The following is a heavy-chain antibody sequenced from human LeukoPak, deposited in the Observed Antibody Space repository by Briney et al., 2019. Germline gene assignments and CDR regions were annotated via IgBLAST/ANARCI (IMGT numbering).Heavy chain of an antibody. CDR3: ARDLPVTPDAFDI. CDR1: GFTLSSYE. J-gene: IGHJ3*02. CDR2: IDYSGGSS. D-gene: IGHD4-23*01. V-gene: IGHV3-23*01. Sequence: PGGSLRLSCTVSGFTLSSYEMSWIRQAPGKGLEWVSSIDYSGGSSYYADSVKGRFTISRDDSKNTLYLQLNSLRAEDTAVYYCARDLPVTPDAFDIWGQGTMVTISS.